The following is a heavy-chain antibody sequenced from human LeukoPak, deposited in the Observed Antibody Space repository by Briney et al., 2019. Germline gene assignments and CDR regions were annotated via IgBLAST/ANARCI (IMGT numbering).Heavy chain of an antibody. CDR1: GFTFGDYA. V-gene: IGHV3-43D*03. D-gene: IGHD6-13*01. CDR2: ISWDSGNT. Sequence: GGSLRLSCAASGFTFGDYAMHWVRQAPGKGLEWVSLISWDSGNTYYADSVKGRFTISRDNSKNSLSLQMNSLRAEDTALYYCAKGPGAAVGKRYIQHWGQGTLVTVSS. CDR3: AKGPGAAVGKRYIQH. J-gene: IGHJ1*01.